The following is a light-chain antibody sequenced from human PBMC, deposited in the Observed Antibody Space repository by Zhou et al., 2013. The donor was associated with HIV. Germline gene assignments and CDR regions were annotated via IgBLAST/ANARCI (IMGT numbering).Light chain of an antibody. CDR3: QQYGSSSLT. Sequence: EIVLTQSPGTLSLSPGDRATLSCRASQSVSSSYLAWYKQSPGQAPKLLIYDASIRATGIPDRFSGSGSGTDFTLTISRLEPEDFAVYYCQQYGSSSLTFGGGTKVEIK. V-gene: IGKV3-20*01. CDR2: DAS. J-gene: IGKJ4*01. CDR1: QSVSSSY.